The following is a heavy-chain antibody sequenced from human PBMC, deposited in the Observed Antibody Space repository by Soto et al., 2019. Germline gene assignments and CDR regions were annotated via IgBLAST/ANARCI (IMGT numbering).Heavy chain of an antibody. D-gene: IGHD2-21*01. CDR1: GFTFSSYG. CDR2: IWHDGSSK. CDR3: ARGRDAPLNALDI. Sequence: GGSLRLSCAASGFTFSSYGMHWVRQAPGKGLEWVAVIWHDGSSKYHADSVKGRFTISRDNSKNTLYLQMNSLRAEDTAVYSCARGRDAPLNALDIWGQGTMVTVSS. J-gene: IGHJ3*02. V-gene: IGHV3-33*01.